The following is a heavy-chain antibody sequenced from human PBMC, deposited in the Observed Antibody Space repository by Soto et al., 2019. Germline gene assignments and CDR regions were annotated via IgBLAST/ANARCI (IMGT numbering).Heavy chain of an antibody. Sequence: PSETLSLTCTVSGGSISSSSYYWGWIRQPPGKGLEWIGSIYYSGSTYYNPSLKSRVTISVDTSKNQFSLKLSSVTAADTAVYYCARGGRRANYDFRSGYQRVHYYYYYGMDVWGQGTTVTVS. CDR3: ARGGRRANYDFRSGYQRVHYYYYYGMDV. CDR1: GGSISSSSYY. CDR2: IYYSGST. J-gene: IGHJ6*02. D-gene: IGHD3-3*01. V-gene: IGHV4-39*01.